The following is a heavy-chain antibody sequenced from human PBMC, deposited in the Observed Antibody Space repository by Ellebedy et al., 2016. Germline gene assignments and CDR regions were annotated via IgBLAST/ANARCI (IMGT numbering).Heavy chain of an antibody. V-gene: IGHV1-8*01. CDR2: MNPNSGNT. CDR3: ARGLRDILTGYYFRWFDP. J-gene: IGHJ5*02. Sequence: ASVKVSXXASGYTFTSYDINWVRQATGQGLEWMGWMNPNSGNTGYAQKFQGRVTMTRDTSISTAYMELSSLRSEDTAVYYCARGLRDILTGYYFRWFDPWGQGTLVTVSS. CDR1: GYTFTSYD. D-gene: IGHD3-9*01.